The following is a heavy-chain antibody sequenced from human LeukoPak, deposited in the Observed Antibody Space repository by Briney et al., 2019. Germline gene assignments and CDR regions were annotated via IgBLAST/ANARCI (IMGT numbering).Heavy chain of an antibody. D-gene: IGHD1-26*01. V-gene: IGHV3-53*01. CDR2: LYSDALDGIT. CDR1: GFTVSSST. CDR3: AREIGGGHHYFEH. Sequence: PGRSLRLSCAGSGFTVSSSTMSWVRQAPGKGLEWVANLYSDALDGITNYADSVKGRFTISRDNSQNTLYLQMNSLRVEDTATYYCAREIGGGHHYFEHWGQGTVVTVSS. J-gene: IGHJ4*02.